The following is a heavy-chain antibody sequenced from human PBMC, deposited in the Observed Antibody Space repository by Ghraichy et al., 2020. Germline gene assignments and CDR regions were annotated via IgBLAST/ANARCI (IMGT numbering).Heavy chain of an antibody. J-gene: IGHJ6*02. Sequence: GESLNISCAASGFTFSSYWMHWVRQAPGKGLVWVSRINSDGSSTSYADSVKGRFTISRDNAKNTLYLQMNSLRAEDTAVYYCARFPNRYSNYVGYYYGMDVWGQGTTVTVSS. V-gene: IGHV3-74*01. CDR3: ARFPNRYSNYVGYYYGMDV. CDR1: GFTFSSYW. D-gene: IGHD4-11*01. CDR2: INSDGSST.